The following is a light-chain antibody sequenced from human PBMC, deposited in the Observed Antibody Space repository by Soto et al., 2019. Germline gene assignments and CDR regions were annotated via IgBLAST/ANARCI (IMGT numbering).Light chain of an antibody. Sequence: DIQMTQSPSTLSASVGDRFTITCLASQSISSWLAWYQQKPGKAPKLLIYKASSLESGVPSRFSGSGSGTEFTLTISSLQSEDFAVYYCQQYNNWPMTFGQGTRLEIK. CDR3: QQYNNWPMT. J-gene: IGKJ5*01. CDR2: KAS. CDR1: QSISSW. V-gene: IGKV1-5*03.